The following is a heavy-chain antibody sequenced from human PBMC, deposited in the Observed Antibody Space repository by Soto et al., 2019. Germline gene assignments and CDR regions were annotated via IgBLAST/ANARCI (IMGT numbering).Heavy chain of an antibody. D-gene: IGHD3-22*01. J-gene: IGHJ6*02. CDR1: GFTFSSYG. CDR2: IWYDGSNK. CDR3: GTGKPYYDSSGGIYYGVDV. V-gene: IGHV3-33*01. Sequence: QVQLVESGGGVVQPGRSLRLSCAASGFTFSSYGMHWVRQAPGKGLEWVAVIWYDGSNKYYADSVKGRFTISRDNSKNTLYLQMKRLRAEDTAVYYCGTGKPYYDSSGGIYYGVDVWGQGTTVNVSS.